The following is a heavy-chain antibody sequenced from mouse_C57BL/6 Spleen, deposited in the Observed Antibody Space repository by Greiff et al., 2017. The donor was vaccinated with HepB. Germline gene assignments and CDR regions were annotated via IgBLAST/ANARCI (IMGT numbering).Heavy chain of an antibody. Sequence: VQLQQPGAELVRPGTSVKLSCKASGNTFTSYWMHGVKQRPGQGLEWIGVIDPSDSYTNYNQKFKGKATLTVDTSSSTAYMQLSSLTSEDSAVYYCARRGYGSSLDYWGQGTTLTVSS. D-gene: IGHD1-1*01. CDR1: GNTFTSYW. V-gene: IGHV1-59*01. CDR3: ARRGYGSSLDY. J-gene: IGHJ2*01. CDR2: IDPSDSYT.